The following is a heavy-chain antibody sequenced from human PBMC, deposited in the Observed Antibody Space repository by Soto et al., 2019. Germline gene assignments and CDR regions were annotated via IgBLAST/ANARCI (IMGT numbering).Heavy chain of an antibody. Sequence: SETLSLTCAVYGGSFSGYYWSWIRQPPGKGLEWIGEINHSGSTNYNPSLKSRVAISVDTSKNQFSLKLSSVTAADTAVYYCARAPGYCISTSCYSYYYGMDVWGQGTTVT. V-gene: IGHV4-34*01. CDR2: INHSGST. J-gene: IGHJ6*02. D-gene: IGHD2-2*01. CDR1: GGSFSGYY. CDR3: ARAPGYCISTSCYSYYYGMDV.